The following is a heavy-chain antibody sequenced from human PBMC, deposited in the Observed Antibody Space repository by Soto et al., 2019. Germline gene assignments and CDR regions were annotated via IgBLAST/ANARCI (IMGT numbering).Heavy chain of an antibody. Sequence: QVQLVESGGGVVQPGRSLRLSCAASGFTFSSYGMHWVRQAPGKGLEWVAVIWYDGSNKYYADSVKGRFTISRDNSKNTLYLQMTSLRAEETAVYYCARALSGYVGGMDVWGQGTTVTVSS. CDR1: GFTFSSYG. V-gene: IGHV3-33*01. CDR3: ARALSGYVGGMDV. CDR2: IWYDGSNK. D-gene: IGHD5-12*01. J-gene: IGHJ6*02.